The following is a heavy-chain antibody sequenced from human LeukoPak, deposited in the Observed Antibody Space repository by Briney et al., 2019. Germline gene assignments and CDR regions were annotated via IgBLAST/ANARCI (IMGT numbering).Heavy chain of an antibody. V-gene: IGHV1-8*01. CDR2: MSPNSGNT. J-gene: IGHJ6*03. D-gene: IGHD3-3*01. CDR3: ARDSNDFWSGSKGDYYMDV. CDR1: GYSFSNND. Sequence: ASVKVSCKASGYSFSNNDINWVRQTTGQGLEWMGWMSPNSGNTGYAQKFQVRITMTKNTSISTAYMELSSLRSEDTAVYYCARDSNDFWSGSKGDYYMDVWGKGTTVTVSS.